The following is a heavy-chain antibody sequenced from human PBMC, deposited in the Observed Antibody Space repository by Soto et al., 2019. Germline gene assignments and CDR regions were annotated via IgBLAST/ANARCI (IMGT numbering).Heavy chain of an antibody. J-gene: IGHJ4*02. V-gene: IGHV4-61*01. CDR1: GGSVSSGSYY. D-gene: IGHD3-3*01. Sequence: QVQLQESGPGLVKPSETLSLTCTVSGGSVSSGSYYWSWIRQPPGKGLAWIGYIYYSGSTNYNPSLKSRVTRSVDTSKNQFSLKLSSVTAADTAVYYCARNRITIFGVVTYYFDYWGQGTLVTVSS. CDR3: ARNRITIFGVVTYYFDY. CDR2: IYYSGST.